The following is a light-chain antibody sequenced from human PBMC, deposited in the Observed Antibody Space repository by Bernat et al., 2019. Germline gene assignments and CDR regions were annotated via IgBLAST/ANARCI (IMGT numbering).Light chain of an antibody. CDR1: QVIGTY. CDR3: QQLNSYPIT. CDR2: GAS. V-gene: IGKV1-9*01. Sequence: DIQLTQSPPFLSASVGDRVTITCRASQVIGTYLAWYQQKPGKAPNLLIYGASTVQTGVPSRFSGSGSGKEFTLTITSLRPEDFATYHCQQLNSYPITFGQGTRLEIK. J-gene: IGKJ5*01.